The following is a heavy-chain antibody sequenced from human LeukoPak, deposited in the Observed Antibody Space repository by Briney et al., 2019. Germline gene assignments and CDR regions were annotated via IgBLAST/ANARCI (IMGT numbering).Heavy chain of an antibody. CDR1: GYTFTGYY. V-gene: IGHV1-2*02. CDR2: INPNSGGT. Sequence: ASVKVPCKASGYTFTGYYMHWVRQAPGQGLEWMGWINPNSGGTNYAQKFQGRVTMTRDTSISTAYMELSRLRSDDTAVYYCARVKTMIVVVTLFDYWGQGTLVTVSS. J-gene: IGHJ4*02. CDR3: ARVKTMIVVVTLFDY. D-gene: IGHD3-22*01.